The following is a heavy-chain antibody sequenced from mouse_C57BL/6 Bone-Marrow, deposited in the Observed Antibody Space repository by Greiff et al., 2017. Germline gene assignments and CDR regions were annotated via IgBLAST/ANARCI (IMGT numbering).Heavy chain of an antibody. CDR2: IDPSDSYT. CDR1: GYTFTSYW. CDR3: ARNFYGSSYVEDYFDY. J-gene: IGHJ2*01. D-gene: IGHD1-1*01. Sequence: QVQLQQPGAELVKPGASVKLSCKASGYTFTSYWMQWVKQRPGQGLEWIGEIDPSDSYTNYNQKFKGKATLTVDTSSSTAYMQLSSLTSEDSAVYDCARNFYGSSYVEDYFDYWGQGTTLTVSS. V-gene: IGHV1-50*01.